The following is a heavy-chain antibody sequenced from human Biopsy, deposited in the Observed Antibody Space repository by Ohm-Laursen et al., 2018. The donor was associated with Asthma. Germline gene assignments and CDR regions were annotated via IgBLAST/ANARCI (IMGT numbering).Heavy chain of an antibody. V-gene: IGHV1-69*13. CDR2: INFVFGTT. D-gene: IGHD2-2*01. Sequence: ASVKASCKSLGGTFSTYVIGWARHAPGHGLEWMGGINFVFGTTTYPQKFQDRVTITADDSTSTVYMELSSLRSEDTAVYYCARKAGSCISRTCYSLDFWGQGTLVTVSS. CDR1: GGTFSTYV. J-gene: IGHJ4*02. CDR3: ARKAGSCISRTCYSLDF.